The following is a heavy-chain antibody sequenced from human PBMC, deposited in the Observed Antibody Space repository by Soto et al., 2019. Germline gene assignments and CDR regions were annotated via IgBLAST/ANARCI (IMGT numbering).Heavy chain of an antibody. CDR1: GGSFSSGSYY. CDR2: IYYSGST. V-gene: IGHV4-61*01. Sequence: LSLTCTVSGGSFSSGSYYWSWIRQPPGKGLEWIGYIYYSGSTNYNPSLKSRVTISVDTSKNQFSLKLSSVTAADTAVYYCARGRRWLQLGGHNSIDFDYSGQGNLLTLSS. CDR3: ARGRRWLQLGGHNSIDFDY. D-gene: IGHD1-1*01. J-gene: IGHJ4*02.